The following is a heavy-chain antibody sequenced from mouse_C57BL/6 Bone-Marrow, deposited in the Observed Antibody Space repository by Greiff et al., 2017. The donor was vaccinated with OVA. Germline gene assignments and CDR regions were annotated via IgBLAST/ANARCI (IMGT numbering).Heavy chain of an antibody. V-gene: IGHV1-81*01. CDR2: IYPRSGNT. D-gene: IGHD3-2*02. CDR3: ARSGGAQATWFAY. Sequence: VQGVESGAELARPGASVKLSCKASGYTFTSYGISWVKQRTGQGLEWIGEIYPRSGNTYYNEKFKGKATLPADKSSSTAYMELRSQTSEDSAVDFCARSGGAQATWFAYWGQGTLVTVSA. J-gene: IGHJ3*01. CDR1: GYTFTSYG.